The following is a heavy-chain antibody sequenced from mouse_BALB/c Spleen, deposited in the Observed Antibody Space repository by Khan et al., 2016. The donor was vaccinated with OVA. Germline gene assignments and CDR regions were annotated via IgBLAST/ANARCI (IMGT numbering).Heavy chain of an antibody. CDR2: ISYSGVT. CDR1: GYSIPSGYA. J-gene: IGHJ2*01. Sequence: EVELVESGPGLVKPSQSLSLTCTVTGYSIPSGYAGNWIRQFPGNKLEWMGYISYSGVTSYTPSLKSRISITRDTSKNQFFLQLNSVTTEDTATYYCARGNYYGYYFDYWGQGTTLTVSS. CDR3: ARGNYYGYYFDY. V-gene: IGHV3-2*02. D-gene: IGHD1-1*01.